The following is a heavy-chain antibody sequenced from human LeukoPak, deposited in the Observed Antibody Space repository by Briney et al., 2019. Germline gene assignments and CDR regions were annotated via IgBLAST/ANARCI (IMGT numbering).Heavy chain of an antibody. Sequence: GASVKVSCKASGYTFKSYGISWVRQAPGQGLEWMGRIIPILGIANYAQKFQGRVTITADKSTSTAYMELSSLRSEDTAVYDCARDQGTAGYWGQGTLVTVSS. V-gene: IGHV1-69*04. CDR1: GYTFKSYG. CDR2: IIPILGIA. J-gene: IGHJ4*02. D-gene: IGHD2-8*02. CDR3: ARDQGTAGY.